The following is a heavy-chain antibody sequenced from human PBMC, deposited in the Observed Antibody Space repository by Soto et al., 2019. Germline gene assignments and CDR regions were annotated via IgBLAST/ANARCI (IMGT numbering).Heavy chain of an antibody. J-gene: IGHJ6*02. D-gene: IGHD3-3*01. CDR1: GGSISSYY. CDR3: ARDLLEWSTHRGGMDV. Sequence: PSETLSLTCTVSGGSISSYYWSWIRQPPGKGLEWIGYIYYSGSTNYNPSLKSRVTISVDTSKNQFSLKLSSVTAADTAVYYCARDLLEWSTHRGGMDVWGQGTTVTVSS. CDR2: IYYSGST. V-gene: IGHV4-59*01.